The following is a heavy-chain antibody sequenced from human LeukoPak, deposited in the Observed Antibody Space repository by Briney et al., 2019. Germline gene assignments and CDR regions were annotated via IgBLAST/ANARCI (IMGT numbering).Heavy chain of an antibody. D-gene: IGHD3-22*01. J-gene: IGHJ3*02. V-gene: IGHV4-30-4*01. CDR3: ARAYDSSGYYSQPNAFDI. CDR2: IYYRGST. Sequence: SETLSLTYTVSGGSISSGDYYWSWIRQPPGKGLEWIGYIYYRGSTYYNPSLKSRVTISVDTSKNQFSLKLSSVTAADTAVYYCARAYDSSGYYSQPNAFDIWGQGTMVTVSS. CDR1: GGSISSGDYY.